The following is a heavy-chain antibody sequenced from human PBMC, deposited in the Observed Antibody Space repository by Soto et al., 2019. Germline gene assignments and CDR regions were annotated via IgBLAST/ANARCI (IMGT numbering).Heavy chain of an antibody. CDR2: IYYSGST. CDR3: ARDPGSGSYYGWFDP. J-gene: IGHJ5*02. D-gene: IGHD3-10*01. Sequence: SEPMSLTCTVSGGSISRYYWNWIRKHPGKGLEWIGYIYYSGSTNYNPSLKSRVTISVDTSKNQFSLKLSSVTAADTAVYYCARDPGSGSYYGWFDPWGQGTLVTVPS. V-gene: IGHV4-59*01. CDR1: GGSISRYY.